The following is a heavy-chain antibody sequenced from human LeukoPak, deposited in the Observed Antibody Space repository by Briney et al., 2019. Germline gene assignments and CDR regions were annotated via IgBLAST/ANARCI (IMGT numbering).Heavy chain of an antibody. CDR1: GGSISSGDDY. V-gene: IGHV4-30-4*08. D-gene: IGHD1-7*01. J-gene: IGHJ4*02. CDR2: IYYSGST. CDR3: ARVTRVAWNYDVQYYFDY. Sequence: SQTLSLTCTVSGGSISSGDDYWSWIRQPPGKGLEWIGYIYYSGSTYYNPSLKSRVTISVDTSKNQFSLKLSSVTAADTAVYYCARVTRVAWNYDVQYYFDYWGQGTLVTVSS.